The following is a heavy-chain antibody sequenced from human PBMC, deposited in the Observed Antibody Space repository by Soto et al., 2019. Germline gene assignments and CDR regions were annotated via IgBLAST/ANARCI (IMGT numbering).Heavy chain of an antibody. Sequence: SETLSLTCTVSGGSVSSDTHYWSWIRQPPGKGLEWIGYVTHSGTAYSIPSLNGRLTLSVDSSQTQFSLKLTSVTAADSAFYYCARIHWAQSSLDYWGRGILVTVSS. CDR2: VTHSGTA. D-gene: IGHD6-19*01. J-gene: IGHJ4*02. CDR3: ARIHWAQSSLDY. CDR1: GGSVSSDTHY. V-gene: IGHV4-30-2*01.